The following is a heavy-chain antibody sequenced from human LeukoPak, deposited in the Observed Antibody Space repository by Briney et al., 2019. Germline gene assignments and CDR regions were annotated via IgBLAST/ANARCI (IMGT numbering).Heavy chain of an antibody. J-gene: IGHJ4*02. CDR2: INHSGST. CDR1: GGSFSGYY. CDR3: ARGPYKWKGGKQFDY. V-gene: IGHV4-34*01. Sequence: PSETLSLTCAVYGGSFSGYYWSWIRQPPGKGLEWIGEINHSGSTNYNPSLKSRVTISVDTSKNQFSLKLSSVTAADTAVYYCARGPYKWKGGKQFDYWGQGTLVTVSS. D-gene: IGHD1-20*01.